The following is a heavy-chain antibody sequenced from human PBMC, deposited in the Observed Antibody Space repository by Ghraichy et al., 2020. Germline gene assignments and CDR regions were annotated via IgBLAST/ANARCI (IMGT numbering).Heavy chain of an antibody. CDR2: ISGSGGST. D-gene: IGHD6-13*01. CDR1: GFTFSSYA. Sequence: GESLNISCAASGFTFSSYAMSWVRQAPGKGLEWVSAISGSGGSTYYADSVKGRFTISRDNSKNTLYLQMNSLRAEDTAVYYCVKDGAGSSWYHYWGQGTLVTVS. J-gene: IGHJ4*02. V-gene: IGHV3-23*01. CDR3: VKDGAGSSWYHY.